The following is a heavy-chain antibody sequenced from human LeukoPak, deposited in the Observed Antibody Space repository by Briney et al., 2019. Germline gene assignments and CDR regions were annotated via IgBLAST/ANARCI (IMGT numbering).Heavy chain of an antibody. CDR2: INIEGSTT. J-gene: IGHJ4*02. Sequence: PGGSLRLSCAASGFSLSSYWVHWVRQAPGKGLVWVSRINIEGSTTTYADSVKGRFTISRDNAKNTVSLQMGSLRAEDMAVYYCARARAFDYWGQGTPVIVSS. V-gene: IGHV3-74*01. CDR3: ARARAFDY. CDR1: GFSLSSYW.